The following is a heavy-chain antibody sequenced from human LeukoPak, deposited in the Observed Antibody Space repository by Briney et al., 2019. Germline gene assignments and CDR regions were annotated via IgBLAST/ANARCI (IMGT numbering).Heavy chain of an antibody. J-gene: IGHJ4*02. Sequence: GGSLRLSCAASGFTFSTYSMNWVRQAPGKGLEWVSYISSRGTTQYYADSVKGRFTISRDNAKNSLFLQMNSLRAEDTAVYYCARVSGYSIGGWYAFDYWGQGTLVTVSS. CDR1: GFTFSTYS. CDR3: ARVSGYSIGGWYAFDY. D-gene: IGHD6-25*01. CDR2: ISSRGTTQ. V-gene: IGHV3-48*04.